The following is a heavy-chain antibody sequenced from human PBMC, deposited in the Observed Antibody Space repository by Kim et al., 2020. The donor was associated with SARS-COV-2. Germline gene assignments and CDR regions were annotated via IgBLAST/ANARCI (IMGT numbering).Heavy chain of an antibody. J-gene: IGHJ4*02. Sequence: ASVKVSCKASGYTFISYYIHWVRQAPGQGLEWMGIINPSGGSTSYAQKFQGRVTMTRDTSTSTVYMELSSLRSEDTAVYYCARVTAPTRAFDYWGQGTLVTVSS. V-gene: IGHV1-46*01. CDR2: INPSGGST. D-gene: IGHD4-17*01. CDR1: GYTFISYY. CDR3: ARVTAPTRAFDY.